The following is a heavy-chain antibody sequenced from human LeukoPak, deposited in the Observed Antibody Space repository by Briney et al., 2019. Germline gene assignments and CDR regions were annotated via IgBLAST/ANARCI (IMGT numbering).Heavy chain of an antibody. Sequence: SCKASGGTFSSYAMHWVRQAPGKGLEWVAVISYDGSNKYYADSVKGRFTISRDNSKNTLYLQMNSLRAEDTAVYYCASDYSDAFDIWGQGTMVTVSS. CDR2: ISYDGSNK. CDR1: GGTFSSYA. J-gene: IGHJ3*02. V-gene: IGHV3-30-3*01. D-gene: IGHD2-15*01. CDR3: ASDYSDAFDI.